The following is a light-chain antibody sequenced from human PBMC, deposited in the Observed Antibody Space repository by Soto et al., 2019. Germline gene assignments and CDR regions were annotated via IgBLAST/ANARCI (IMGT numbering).Light chain of an antibody. CDR1: QSVGSS. CDR2: DTF. CDR3: HQRSRCSVIWT. Sequence: DIVLTQSPGTLSSSPGERATLSCRASQSVGSSLAWYQHKPGQAHRLLIYDTFNRATSIPVRFSVSGSGTDFTRTIISLDHEDVAGYYSHQRSRCSVIWTFGGRTKVEIK. V-gene: IGKV3-11*01. J-gene: IGKJ4*01.